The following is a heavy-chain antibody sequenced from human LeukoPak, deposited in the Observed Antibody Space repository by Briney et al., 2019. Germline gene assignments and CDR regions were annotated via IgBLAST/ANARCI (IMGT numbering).Heavy chain of an antibody. CDR1: GGSFSGYY. D-gene: IGHD1-1*01. V-gene: IGHV4-34*01. Sequence: PSETLSLTCAVYGGSFSGYYWSWIRQPPGKGLEWIGEINHSGSTNYNPSLKSRVTISVDTSKNQFSLKLSSVTAADTAVYYCARGRGTTGTTWDYYYYMDVWGKGTTVTISS. CDR2: INHSGST. J-gene: IGHJ6*03. CDR3: ARGRGTTGTTWDYYYYMDV.